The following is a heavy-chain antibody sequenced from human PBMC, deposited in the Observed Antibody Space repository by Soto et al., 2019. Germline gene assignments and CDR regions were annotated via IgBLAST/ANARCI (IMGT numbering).Heavy chain of an antibody. V-gene: IGHV4-34*01. CDR2: INDSGST. CDR1: GGSFSGYY. Sequence: SETLALTCAVYGGSFSGYYWTWIRQPPGKGLEWIGEINDSGSTNYNPSLKSRVTISVDTSKNQHSLKLSSVTATDTAVYYCVRGGGMVRYYFDYWGQGTLVTVSS. D-gene: IGHD3-10*01. J-gene: IGHJ4*02. CDR3: VRGGGMVRYYFDY.